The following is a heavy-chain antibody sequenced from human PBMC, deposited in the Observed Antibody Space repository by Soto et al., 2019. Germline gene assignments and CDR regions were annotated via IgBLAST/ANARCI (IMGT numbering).Heavy chain of an antibody. V-gene: IGHV3-23*01. CDR2: ISESGGTT. CDR3: AKMRNYDFWSGYYEYYHYGMDV. CDR1: GFTFSSHA. D-gene: IGHD3-3*01. Sequence: EVQLLESGGGLVQPGGSLRLSCAASGFTFSSHAMSWVRQAPGKGLEWVSVISESGGTTYYADSVKGRFTIFRDNSKNTLYLQMNSLRAEDTAVYYCAKMRNYDFWSGYYEYYHYGMDVWGQGTTVTVSS. J-gene: IGHJ6*02.